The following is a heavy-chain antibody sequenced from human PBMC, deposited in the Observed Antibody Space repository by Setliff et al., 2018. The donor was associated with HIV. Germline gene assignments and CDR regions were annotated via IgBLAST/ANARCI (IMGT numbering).Heavy chain of an antibody. CDR2: ISGSSSYT. CDR3: ARSRAAGFDY. CDR1: GFTFSDYY. Sequence: GGSLRLSCAASGFTFSDYYMNWIRQAPGKGLEWVSYISGSSSYTNYADSVKGRFTISRDNAKNSLYLQMNSLRAEDTAVYYCARSRAAGFDYWGQGTLVTVSS. D-gene: IGHD6-13*01. J-gene: IGHJ4*02. V-gene: IGHV3-11*06.